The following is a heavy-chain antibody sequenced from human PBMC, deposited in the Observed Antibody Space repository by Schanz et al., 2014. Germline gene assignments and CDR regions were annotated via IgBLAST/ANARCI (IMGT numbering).Heavy chain of an antibody. Sequence: VQLLQFGGGVVQPGRSLTLSSAASGFTFSSYGMHWVRQAPGKRLEWLSYIDGKSTTVYYADSVKGRFTVSRNNARNSLYLHMNTLGVEDTAVNYCARGGDGFYDSNYMDAWGKGTTVIVSS. V-gene: IGHV3-48*01. J-gene: IGHJ6*03. CDR2: IDGKSTTV. CDR3: ARGGDGFYDSNYMDA. CDR1: GFTFSSYG. D-gene: IGHD4-17*01.